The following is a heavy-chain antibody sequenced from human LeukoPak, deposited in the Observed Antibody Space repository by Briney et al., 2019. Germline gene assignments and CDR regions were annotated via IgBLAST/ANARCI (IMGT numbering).Heavy chain of an antibody. CDR2: IIPILGIA. CDR3: ATVGMVRGVTPYYFDY. V-gene: IGHV1-69*02. D-gene: IGHD3-10*01. J-gene: IGHJ4*02. CDR1: GGTFSSYT. Sequence: GSSVKVSCKASGGTFSSYTISWVRQAPGQGLEWMGRIIPILGIANYAQKFQGRVTITADESTSTAYMELSSLRSEDTAVYYCATVGMVRGVTPYYFDYWGQGTLVTVSS.